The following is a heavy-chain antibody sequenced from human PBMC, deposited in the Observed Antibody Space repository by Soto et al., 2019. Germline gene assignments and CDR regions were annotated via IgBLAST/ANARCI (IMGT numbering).Heavy chain of an antibody. CDR3: ARDRGTDFWSGYYTGRGAFDI. D-gene: IGHD3-3*01. V-gene: IGHV4-31*03. CDR2: IYYSGST. Sequence: QVQLQESGPGLVKPSQTLSLTCTVSGGSISSGGYYWSWIRQHPGKGLEWIGYIYYSGSTYYNPSLKSRVTISVDTSKNQFSLKLSSVTAADTAVYYCARDRGTDFWSGYYTGRGAFDIWGQGTMVTVSS. J-gene: IGHJ3*02. CDR1: GGSISSGGYY.